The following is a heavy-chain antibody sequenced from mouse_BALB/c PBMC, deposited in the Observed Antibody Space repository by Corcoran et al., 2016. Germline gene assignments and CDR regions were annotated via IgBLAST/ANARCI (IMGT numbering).Heavy chain of an antibody. CDR2: INPNNGGT. Sequence: EVMLPQSGPELVKPGASVKIPCKASGYTFTDYKMDWVKQSHGKSLEWIGDINPNNGGTIYNQKFKGKATLTVDKSSSTAYMELRSLTSEDTAVYDCARGISSIDYWGQGTSVTVSS. V-gene: IGHV1-18*01. J-gene: IGHJ4*01. CDR3: ARGISSIDY. CDR1: GYTFTDYK.